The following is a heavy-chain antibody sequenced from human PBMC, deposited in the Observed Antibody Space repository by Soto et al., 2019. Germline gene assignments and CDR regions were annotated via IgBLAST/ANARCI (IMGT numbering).Heavy chain of an antibody. V-gene: IGHV1-18*01. J-gene: IGHJ4*02. CDR1: GYTFTSYG. D-gene: IGHD3-16*02. CDR2: ISAYNGNT. Sequence: QVQLVQSGAEVKKPGASVKVSCKASGYTFTSYGISWVRQAPGQGLEWMGWISAYNGNTTYAQKLQGRVTMTTDTSTSTAYRELRSLRSDDTAVDYWARAVARYPPFDYWGQGTLVTVSS. CDR3: ARAVARYPPFDY.